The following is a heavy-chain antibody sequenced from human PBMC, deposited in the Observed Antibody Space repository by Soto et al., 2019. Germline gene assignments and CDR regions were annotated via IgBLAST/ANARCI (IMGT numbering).Heavy chain of an antibody. Sequence: EVQLVESGGGLAQPGGSLRLSCAASGFNFSPYWMNWVRQAPGKGLEWVSRIQSYGSNYAESYADSVKGRFTISRDNTETMLYLQMNTPRVYDTAGYFCTRDRGAPAAFDIWVQGTMVTVSS. V-gene: IGHV3-74*01. CDR3: TRDRGAPAAFDI. D-gene: IGHD5-12*01. J-gene: IGHJ3*02. CDR1: GFNFSPYW. CDR2: IQSYGSNYAE.